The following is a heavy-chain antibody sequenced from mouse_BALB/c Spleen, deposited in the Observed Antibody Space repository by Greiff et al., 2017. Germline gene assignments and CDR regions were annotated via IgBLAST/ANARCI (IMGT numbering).Heavy chain of an antibody. D-gene: IGHD1-1*01. J-gene: IGHJ3*01. Sequence: EVQLVESGGGLVKPGGSLKLSCAASGFTFSSYAMSWVRQTPEKRLEWVASISSGGSTYYPDSVKGRFTISRDNARNILYLQMSSLRSEDTAMYYCASFITTGAYWGQGTLVTVSA. CDR1: GFTFSSYA. V-gene: IGHV5-6-5*01. CDR2: ISSGGST. CDR3: ASFITTGAY.